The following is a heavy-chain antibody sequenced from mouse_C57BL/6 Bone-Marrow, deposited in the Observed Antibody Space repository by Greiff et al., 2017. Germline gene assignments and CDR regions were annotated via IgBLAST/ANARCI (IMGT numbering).Heavy chain of an antibody. D-gene: IGHD2-2*01. CDR2: INPNNGGT. J-gene: IGHJ1*03. Sequence: VQLQQSGPELVKPGASVKISCKASGYTFTDYYMNWVKQSHGKSLEWIGDINPNNGGTSYNQKFKGKATLTVDKSSSTAYMELRSLTSEDSAVYYCARAMVTTWYFDVWGTGTTVTVAS. CDR3: ARAMVTTWYFDV. CDR1: GYTFTDYY. V-gene: IGHV1-26*01.